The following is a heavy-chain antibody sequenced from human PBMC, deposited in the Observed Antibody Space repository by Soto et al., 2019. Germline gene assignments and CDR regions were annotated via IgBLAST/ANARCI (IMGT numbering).Heavy chain of an antibody. Sequence: GGSLRLSCAASGFTVSSNYMSWVRQAPGKGLEWVSVIYSGGSTYYADSVKGRFTISRDNSKNTLYLQMNSLRAEDTAVYYCARCPGSYYNPNWFDPWGQGTLVTVSS. D-gene: IGHD3-10*01. CDR2: IYSGGST. V-gene: IGHV3-66*01. CDR3: ARCPGSYYNPNWFDP. CDR1: GFTVSSNY. J-gene: IGHJ5*02.